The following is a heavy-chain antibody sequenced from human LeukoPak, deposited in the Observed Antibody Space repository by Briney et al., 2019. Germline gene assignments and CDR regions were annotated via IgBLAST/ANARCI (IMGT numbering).Heavy chain of an antibody. D-gene: IGHD2-2*01. CDR3: ARKLRYQLLPFDP. Sequence: ASVKVSCKATGYTFTGYYMHWVRQAPGQGLEWMGWINPNSGGTNYAQKFQGRVTMTRDTSISTAYMELSRLRSDDTAVYYCARKLRYQLLPFDPWGQGTLVTVSS. J-gene: IGHJ5*02. CDR1: GYTFTGYY. CDR2: INPNSGGT. V-gene: IGHV1-2*02.